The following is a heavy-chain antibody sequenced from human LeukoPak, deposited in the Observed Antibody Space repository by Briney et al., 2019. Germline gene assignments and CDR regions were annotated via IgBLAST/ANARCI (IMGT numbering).Heavy chain of an antibody. Sequence: GGSLRLSCAASGFTFSSYSMNWVRQAPGKGLEWVSSISSSSYIYYADSVKGRFTISRDNAKNSLYLQMNSLRAEDTAVYYCARDLPAYDSSGYYSNWGQGTLVTVSS. D-gene: IGHD3-22*01. J-gene: IGHJ4*02. CDR3: ARDLPAYDSSGYYSN. V-gene: IGHV3-21*01. CDR1: GFTFSSYS. CDR2: ISSSSYI.